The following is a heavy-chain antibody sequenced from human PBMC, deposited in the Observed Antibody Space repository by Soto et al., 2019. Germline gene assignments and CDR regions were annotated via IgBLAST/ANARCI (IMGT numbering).Heavy chain of an antibody. Sequence: SETLSVTCTVSGGSISSGDYYWSWIRQHPGKGLEWIGYIYNSGSTYYNPSLKSRVTISVDTSKNQFSLKLSSVTAADTAVYYCARINGQKNYYDSSGYRLDYWGQGTLVTVSS. D-gene: IGHD3-22*01. CDR3: ARINGQKNYYDSSGYRLDY. CDR1: GGSISSGDYY. V-gene: IGHV4-31*03. CDR2: IYNSGST. J-gene: IGHJ4*02.